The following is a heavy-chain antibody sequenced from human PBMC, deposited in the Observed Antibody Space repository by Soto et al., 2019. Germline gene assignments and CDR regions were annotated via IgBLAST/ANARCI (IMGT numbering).Heavy chain of an antibody. J-gene: IGHJ4*02. V-gene: IGHV1-3*01. CDR3: AADMGGYIYGLGTY. CDR1: GYTFTSYA. CDR2: INAGNGNT. D-gene: IGHD5-18*01. Sequence: ASVKVCCKASGYTFTSYAMHWVRQAPGQRLEWMGWINAGNGNTKYSQKFQGRVTITRDTSASTAYMELSSLRSEDTAVYYCAADMGGYIYGLGTYWGQGTLVTVSS.